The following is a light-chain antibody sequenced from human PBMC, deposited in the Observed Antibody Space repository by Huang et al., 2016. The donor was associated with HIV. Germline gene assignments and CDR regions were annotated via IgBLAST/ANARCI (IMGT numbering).Light chain of an antibody. J-gene: IGKJ4*01. CDR3: QQFVNVPLI. V-gene: IGKV1-33*01. CDR2: DAS. Sequence: DIQMTQSPSSLSASVGDRVTITCQASQGISHYLNWYQHKPGKAPKLLIYDASNLETGVPSRFSGSGSGTHFTFTISSLQPEDIATYYCQQFVNVPLIFGGGTTVEIK. CDR1: QGISHY.